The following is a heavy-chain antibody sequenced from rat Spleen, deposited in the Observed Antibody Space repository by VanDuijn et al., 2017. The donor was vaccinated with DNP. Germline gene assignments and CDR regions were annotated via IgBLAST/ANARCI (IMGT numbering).Heavy chain of an antibody. D-gene: IGHD1-11*01. V-gene: IGHV5-22*01. CDR2: IRYAGDNK. CDR1: GFTFNDFY. CDR3: ARHPLYGGYMYFDS. Sequence: EVQLAESGGGSVQPGRSLKLSCAASGFTFNDFYMAWVRQTPQKGLEWVASIRYAGDNKEYGDSGKGRFTISRDNGKNSLYLHMDSLKSEDTATYYCARHPLYGGYMYFDSWGQGVMVTVSS. J-gene: IGHJ2*01.